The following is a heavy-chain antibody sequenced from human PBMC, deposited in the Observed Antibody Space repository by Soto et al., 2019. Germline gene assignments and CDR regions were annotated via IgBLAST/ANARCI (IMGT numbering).Heavy chain of an antibody. J-gene: IGHJ6*02. CDR3: AKDGGKAVAGTYYYYYYGMDV. V-gene: IGHV3-30*02. D-gene: IGHD6-19*01. Sequence: PGGSLRLSCAASGFTFSSYGMHWVRQAPGKGLEWVAVIWYDGSNKYYADSVKGRFTISRDNSKNTLYLQMNSLRAEDTAVYYCAKDGGKAVAGTYYYYYYGMDVWGQGTTVTVSS. CDR1: GFTFSSYG. CDR2: IWYDGSNK.